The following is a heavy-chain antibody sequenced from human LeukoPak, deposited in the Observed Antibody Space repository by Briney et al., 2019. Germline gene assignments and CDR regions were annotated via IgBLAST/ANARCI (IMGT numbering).Heavy chain of an antibody. V-gene: IGHV1-2*02. D-gene: IGHD3-3*01. CDR1: GYTFTGYY. J-gene: IGHJ5*02. CDR2: INPNSGGT. Sequence: ASVKVSCKASGYTFTGYYMHWVRQAPGQGLEWMGWINPNSGGTNHAQKFQGRVTMTRDTPISTAYMELSRLRSDDTAVYYCARGTVLRFLEWLGGFDPWGQGTLVTVSS. CDR3: ARGTVLRFLEWLGGFDP.